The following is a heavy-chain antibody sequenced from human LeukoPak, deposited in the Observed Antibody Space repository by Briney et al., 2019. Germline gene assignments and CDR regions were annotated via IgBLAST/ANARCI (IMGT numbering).Heavy chain of an antibody. Sequence: PSETLSLTCTVSGGSVSSSNWWSWVRQPPGKGLEWIGEIYHSGSTNYNPSLKSRVTISVDKSKNQFSLKLSSVTAADTAVYYCAKATVTAREIDYWGQGTLVTVSS. J-gene: IGHJ4*02. V-gene: IGHV4-4*02. CDR1: GGSVSSSNW. CDR2: IYHSGST. D-gene: IGHD4-17*01. CDR3: AKATVTAREIDY.